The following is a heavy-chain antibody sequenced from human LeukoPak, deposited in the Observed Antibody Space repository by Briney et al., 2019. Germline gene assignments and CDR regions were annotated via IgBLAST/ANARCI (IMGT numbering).Heavy chain of an antibody. D-gene: IGHD3-10*01. CDR1: GFTFSDYY. J-gene: IGHJ4*02. Sequence: GGSLRLSCAASGFTFSDYYMNWVRQAPGKGLEWVSSISSSSSYIYYADSVKGRFTISRDNAKNSLYLQMNSLRAEDTAVYYCARDITLGYFDYWGQGTLVTVSS. V-gene: IGHV3-21*01. CDR3: ARDITLGYFDY. CDR2: ISSSSSYI.